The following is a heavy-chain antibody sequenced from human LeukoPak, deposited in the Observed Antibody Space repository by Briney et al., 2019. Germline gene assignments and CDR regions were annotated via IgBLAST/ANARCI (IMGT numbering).Heavy chain of an antibody. CDR2: IYYSGST. CDR1: GGSISSYY. J-gene: IGHJ5*02. V-gene: IGHV4-59*01. Sequence: SETLSLTCPVSGGSISSYYWSWIRQPPGKGLELIGYIYYSGSTNDNPSLKSRVTISVDTSKNHVSLKLSSVTAADTAVYCCARLAAAGTGSWFDPWGQGTLVTVSS. CDR3: ARLAAAGTGSWFDP. D-gene: IGHD6-13*01.